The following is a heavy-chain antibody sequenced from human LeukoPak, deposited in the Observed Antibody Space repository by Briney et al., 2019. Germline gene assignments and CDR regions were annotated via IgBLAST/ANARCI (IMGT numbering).Heavy chain of an antibody. D-gene: IGHD4-23*01. CDR2: ITGSGANT. CDR1: EFTFSSYA. Sequence: PGGSLRLSCAASEFTFSSYAMSWVRQAPGKGLEWVSSITGSGANTYYADSVKGRFTIARDNSKNTLYLQMNSLRPEDTAVYYCARGKSGGFDYWGLGTLVTVSS. CDR3: ARGKSGGFDY. J-gene: IGHJ4*02. V-gene: IGHV3-23*01.